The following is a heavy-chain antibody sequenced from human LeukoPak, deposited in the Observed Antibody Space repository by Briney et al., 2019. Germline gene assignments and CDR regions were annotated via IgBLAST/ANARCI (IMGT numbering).Heavy chain of an antibody. CDR2: LSGSGGDT. CDR3: AREDDSSGYLDY. V-gene: IGHV3-23*01. D-gene: IGHD3-22*01. J-gene: IGHJ4*02. Sequence: GGSLRLSCVASGFTFGHNAMAWVRQAPGKRLEWVSALSGSGGDTFYADSVKGRFTISRDNSKNTLYLQMNSLRAEDTAVYYCAREDDSSGYLDYWGQGTLVTVSS. CDR1: GFTFGHNA.